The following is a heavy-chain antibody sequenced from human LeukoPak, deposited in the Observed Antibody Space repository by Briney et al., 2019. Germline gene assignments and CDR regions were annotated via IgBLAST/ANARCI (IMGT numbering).Heavy chain of an antibody. CDR2: ISSSSSYM. Sequence: PGGSLRLSCAASGFTFSSYSMNWVRQAPGKGLEWVSSISSSSSYMYYADSVKGRFTISRDNAKNSLYLQMNSLRAEDTAVYYCARRSSTSSDYWGQGTLVTVSS. D-gene: IGHD2-2*01. CDR3: ARRSSTSSDY. V-gene: IGHV3-21*01. CDR1: GFTFSSYS. J-gene: IGHJ4*02.